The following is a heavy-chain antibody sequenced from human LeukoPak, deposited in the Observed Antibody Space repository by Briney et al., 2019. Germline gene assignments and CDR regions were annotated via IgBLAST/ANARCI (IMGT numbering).Heavy chain of an antibody. J-gene: IGHJ4*02. CDR1: GGSISSSS. CDR3: ARDVDFEDY. V-gene: IGHV3-48*01. Sequence: ETLSLTCTVSGGSISSSSYYWGWIRQPPGKGLEWVSYISSSSSTIYYADSVKGRFTISRDNSKNTLYLQMNSLRAEDTAVYYCARDVDFEDYWGQGTLVTVSS. CDR2: ISSSSSTI.